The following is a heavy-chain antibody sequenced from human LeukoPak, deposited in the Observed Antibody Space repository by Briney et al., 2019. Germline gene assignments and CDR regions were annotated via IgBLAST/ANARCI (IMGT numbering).Heavy chain of an antibody. CDR3: ASSDYGDYGYNYYGMDV. V-gene: IGHV1-69*13. CDR1: GGTFSSYA. D-gene: IGHD4-17*01. J-gene: IGHJ6*02. Sequence: SVKVSCKASGGTFSSYAISWVRQAPGQGLEWMGGIIPIFGTANYAQKFQGRVTITADESTSTAYMELSSLRSEDTAVYYCASSDYGDYGYNYYGMDVWGQGTTVTVSS. CDR2: IIPIFGTA.